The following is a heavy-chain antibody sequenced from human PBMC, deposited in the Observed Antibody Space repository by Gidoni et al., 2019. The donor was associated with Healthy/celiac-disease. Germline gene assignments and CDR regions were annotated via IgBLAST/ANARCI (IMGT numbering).Heavy chain of an antibody. Sequence: QVQLQESGPGLVKPSENLSLTCTVSGGSISSYYWSWIRQPPGKGLEWIGYIYYSGSTNYNPSLKSRVTISVDTSKNQFSLKLSSVTAADTAVYYCAREGDASDAFDIWGQGTMVTVSS. CDR2: IYYSGST. J-gene: IGHJ3*02. D-gene: IGHD3-16*01. CDR1: GGSISSYY. V-gene: IGHV4-59*01. CDR3: AREGDASDAFDI.